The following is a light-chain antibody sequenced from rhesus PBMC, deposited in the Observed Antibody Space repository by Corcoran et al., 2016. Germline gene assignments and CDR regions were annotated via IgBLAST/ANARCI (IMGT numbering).Light chain of an antibody. CDR1: QSLLHSGGKTY. CDR2: EVS. V-gene: IGKV2-90*01. Sequence: EPASISCRSSQSLLHSGGKTYADWYRQKPGRSPQLLIYEVSNRASEVPERFSGSGSGTDFPLKISRVEAGDFGVYYCMQGIQLPLTFGGGTKVEVE. J-gene: IGKJ4*01. CDR3: MQGIQLPLT.